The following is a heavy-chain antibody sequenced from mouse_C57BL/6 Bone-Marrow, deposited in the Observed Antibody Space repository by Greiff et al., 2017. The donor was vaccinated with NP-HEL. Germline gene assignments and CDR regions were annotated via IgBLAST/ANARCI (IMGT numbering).Heavy chain of an antibody. Sequence: EVQRVESGPGLVKPSQSLSLTCSVTGYSITSGYYWNWIRQFPGNKLEWMGYISYDGSNNYNPSLKNRISITRDTSKNQFFLKLNSVTTEDTATYYCARERQLRLRMDYWGQGTSVTVSS. CDR3: ARERQLRLRMDY. V-gene: IGHV3-6*01. J-gene: IGHJ4*01. CDR2: ISYDGSN. CDR1: GYSITSGYY. D-gene: IGHD3-2*02.